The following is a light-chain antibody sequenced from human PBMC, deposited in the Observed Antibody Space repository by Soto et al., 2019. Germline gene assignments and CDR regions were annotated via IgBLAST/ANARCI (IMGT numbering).Light chain of an antibody. Sequence: QSALTHPASVSGSXGQSITISCTGTSSDVGGYNYVSWYQHHPGKAPKLMIYDVSNRPSGVSNRFSGSKSGNTASLTISGLQPEDEADYYCCSYTTSNTRQIVFGTGTKVTVL. CDR2: DVS. CDR1: SSDVGGYNY. V-gene: IGLV2-14*03. CDR3: CSYTTSNTRQIV. J-gene: IGLJ1*01.